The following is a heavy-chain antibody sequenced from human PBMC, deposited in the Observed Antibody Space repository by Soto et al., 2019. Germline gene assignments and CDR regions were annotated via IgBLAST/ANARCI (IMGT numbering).Heavy chain of an antibody. D-gene: IGHD2-21*01. Sequence: PSETLSLTCAVYGGSFSNYYWSWIRQPPGKGLEWIGEINQSGITNYNPSLKSRVTISEDASKNQFSLKLSSVTAADTAVYFCASSKYDVVAGSVWFDPWGQGTLVTVSS. V-gene: IGHV4-34*01. CDR1: GGSFSNYY. CDR3: ASSKYDVVAGSVWFDP. J-gene: IGHJ5*02. CDR2: INQSGIT.